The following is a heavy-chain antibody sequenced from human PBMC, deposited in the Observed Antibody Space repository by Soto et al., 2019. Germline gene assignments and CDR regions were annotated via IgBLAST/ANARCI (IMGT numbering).Heavy chain of an antibody. V-gene: IGHV1-3*01. J-gene: IGHJ4*02. CDR3: ARELQGLYYFDD. D-gene: IGHD4-4*01. Sequence: ASVKVSCKASEYTFTSYAMHWVRQAPGQSLEWMGWINAGNGNTKYSQKFQGRVTITRDTSASTAYMELSSLRSEDTAVYYCARELQGLYYFDDWGLGTLVTVAS. CDR2: INAGNGNT. CDR1: EYTFTSYA.